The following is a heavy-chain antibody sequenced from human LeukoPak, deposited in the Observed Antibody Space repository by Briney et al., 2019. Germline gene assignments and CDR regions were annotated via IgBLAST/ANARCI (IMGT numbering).Heavy chain of an antibody. Sequence: SETLSLTCTVSGGSISSSSYYWGWIRQPPGKGLVWIGSIYYSGSAYYNPSLKSRVTISVDTSKNQFSLKLSSVTAADTAVYYCARHDSGSSDYWGQGTLVTVSS. D-gene: IGHD1-26*01. CDR1: GGSISSSSYY. J-gene: IGHJ4*02. CDR2: IYYSGSA. CDR3: ARHDSGSSDY. V-gene: IGHV4-39*01.